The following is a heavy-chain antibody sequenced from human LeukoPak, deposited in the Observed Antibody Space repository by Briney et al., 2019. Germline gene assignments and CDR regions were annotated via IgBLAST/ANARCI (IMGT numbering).Heavy chain of an antibody. CDR3: AKGVNELRKTGIVGARGTWYFDY. CDR2: ISWNSGSI. V-gene: IGHV3-9*01. D-gene: IGHD1-26*01. J-gene: IGHJ4*02. CDR1: GFRFSNYE. Sequence: GGSLRLSCAASGFRFSNYEMNWVRQAPGKGLEWVSGISWNSGSIGYADSVKGRFTISRDNAKNSLYLQMNSLRAEDTAVYHCAKGVNELRKTGIVGARGTWYFDYWGQGTLVTVSS.